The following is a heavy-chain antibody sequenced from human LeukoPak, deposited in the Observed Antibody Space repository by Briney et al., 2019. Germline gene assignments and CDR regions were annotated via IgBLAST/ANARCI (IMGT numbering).Heavy chain of an antibody. CDR3: ARGYCSGGSCYLFDY. CDR2: IYDTGST. CDR1: GGSISSGGYY. J-gene: IGHJ4*02. D-gene: IGHD2-15*01. Sequence: SQTLSLTCTVSGGSISSGGYYWSWIRQHPGKGLEWIGYIYDTGSTYYNPSLKSRVTISVDTSKNQFSLKLSSVTAADTAVYYCARGYCSGGSCYLFDYWGQGTLVTVSS. V-gene: IGHV4-31*03.